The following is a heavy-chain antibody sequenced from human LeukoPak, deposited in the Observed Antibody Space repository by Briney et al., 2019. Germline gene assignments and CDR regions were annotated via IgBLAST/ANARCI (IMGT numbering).Heavy chain of an antibody. CDR1: GYTFTNYD. CDR3: ARDGTHSSGWYSYMDV. J-gene: IGHJ6*03. D-gene: IGHD6-19*01. CDR2: MNPNSGHT. Sequence: ASVKVSCKASGYTFTNYDINWVRQASGQGLEWMGWMNPNSGHTGFAQKFQGRVTMTTDTSTSTAYMELRSLRSDDTAVYYCARDGTHSSGWYSYMDVWGKGTTVTISS. V-gene: IGHV1-8*02.